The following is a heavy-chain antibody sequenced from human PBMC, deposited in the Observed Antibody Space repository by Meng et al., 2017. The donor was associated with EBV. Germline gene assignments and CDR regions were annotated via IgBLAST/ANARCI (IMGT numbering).Heavy chain of an antibody. J-gene: IGHJ4*02. V-gene: IGHV1-2*06. CDR1: GYTFTGYY. CDR3: ARVGIAVAGTGDY. Sequence: QGQLVQSGDEVKKPGASGKVSCKASGYTFTGYYMHWVRQAPGQGLEWMGRINPNSGGTNYAQKFQGRVTMTRDTSISTAYMELSRLRSDDTAVYYCARVGIAVAGTGDYWGQGTLVTVSS. D-gene: IGHD6-19*01. CDR2: INPNSGGT.